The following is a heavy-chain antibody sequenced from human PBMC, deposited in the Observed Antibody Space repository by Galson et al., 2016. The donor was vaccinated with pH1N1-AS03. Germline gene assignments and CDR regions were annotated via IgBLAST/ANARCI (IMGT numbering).Heavy chain of an antibody. Sequence: QSGAEVTKPGESLKISCKDSGYSFARYWIGWVRQMPGKGLEWMGVIYPGDSDTRYSPSFQGLVTISVDKTFNTAYLQWGSLEASDTAMYYCARDAGTDYFDHWGQGTLVTVPS. CDR1: GYSFARYW. V-gene: IGHV5-51*01. D-gene: IGHD6-13*01. CDR2: IYPGDSDT. CDR3: ARDAGTDYFDH. J-gene: IGHJ4*02.